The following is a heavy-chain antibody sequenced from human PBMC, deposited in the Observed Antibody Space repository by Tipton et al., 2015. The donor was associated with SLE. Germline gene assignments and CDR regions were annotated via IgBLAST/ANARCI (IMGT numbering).Heavy chain of an antibody. V-gene: IGHV4-61*09. CDR2: IHTTGNT. D-gene: IGHD4-11*01. CDR3: AREEGDYGNYGWFDP. CDR1: GGSISSGSYY. Sequence: TLSLTCTVSGGSISSGSYYWSWIRQPAGKGLEWIGHIHTTGNTNYNPSLKSRVTISVDTSKNQFFLKLSSVTAADTAVYYCAREEGDYGNYGWFDPWGQGTLVTVSS. J-gene: IGHJ5*02.